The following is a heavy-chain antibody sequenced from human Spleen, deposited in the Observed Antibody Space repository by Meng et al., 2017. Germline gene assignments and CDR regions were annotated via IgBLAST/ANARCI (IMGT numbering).Heavy chain of an antibody. CDR3: ARRINTAGGWFDS. Sequence: QLQLQESGPGLVKPSETLSLTCTASGGSIGSNNYHWGWIRQPPGKGLEWIATIDYSGNIYYNPPLESRVTISVDTSKNQFSLRLTSVTAADTAVYFCARRINTAGGWFDSWGQGTLVTVSS. J-gene: IGHJ5*01. CDR1: GGSIGSNNYH. D-gene: IGHD5-18*01. CDR2: IDYSGNI. V-gene: IGHV4-39*01.